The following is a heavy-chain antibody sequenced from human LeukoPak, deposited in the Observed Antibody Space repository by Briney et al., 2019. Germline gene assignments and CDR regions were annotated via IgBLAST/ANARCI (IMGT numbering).Heavy chain of an antibody. Sequence: GESLKISCKASGYSFTNYWIGWVRQMPGKGLEWMGIIYPGDSDTRYSPSFQGQVTISTDKSISTAYLQWSSLKASDTAMYYCARSARFGDLLYGDFDYWGQGTLVTVSS. V-gene: IGHV5-51*01. CDR2: IYPGDSDT. CDR1: GYSFTNYW. D-gene: IGHD3-10*01. CDR3: ARSARFGDLLYGDFDY. J-gene: IGHJ4*02.